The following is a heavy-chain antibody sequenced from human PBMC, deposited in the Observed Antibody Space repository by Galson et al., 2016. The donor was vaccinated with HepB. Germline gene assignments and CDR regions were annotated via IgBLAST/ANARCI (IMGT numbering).Heavy chain of an antibody. D-gene: IGHD1-1*01. CDR1: GDSFTGHW. Sequence: SVKVSCKAFGDSFTGHWLHWLRQAPGQGPEWMGWINPKSGSATATQKFAGRIIMTRDTSTNTAYLEVTRLNLDDTATYYCARDWGHSGRDWNNNHFDLWGQGTLLTVSS. CDR3: ARDWGHSGRDWNNNHFDL. CDR2: INPKSGSA. V-gene: IGHV1-2*02. J-gene: IGHJ4*02.